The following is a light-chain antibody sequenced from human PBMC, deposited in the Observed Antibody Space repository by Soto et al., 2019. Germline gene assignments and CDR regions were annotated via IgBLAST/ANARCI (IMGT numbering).Light chain of an antibody. CDR3: QQHRSYPVT. V-gene: IGKV1-5*01. CDR2: DAS. J-gene: IGKJ4*01. Sequence: DIPMTQSPSTLSASVGDRVTITCRASRSISIWLSWYQQKPGKAPNLLIYDASNLKSGVPPRFSGSGSGTEFTLTISGLQPEDSGSYYCQQHRSYPVTFGGGTKVEIK. CDR1: RSISIW.